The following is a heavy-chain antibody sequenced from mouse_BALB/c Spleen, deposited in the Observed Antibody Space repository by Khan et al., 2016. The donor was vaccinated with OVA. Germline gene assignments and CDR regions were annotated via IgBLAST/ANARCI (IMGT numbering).Heavy chain of an antibody. V-gene: IGHV3-2*02. D-gene: IGHD1-1*01. CDR1: GYSITSDYA. CDR2: ISYSGRT. J-gene: IGHJ2*01. CDR3: ARSVTITTVVATDFDY. Sequence: EVQLVESGPGLVKPSQSLSLTCTVTGYSITSDYAWNWIRQFPGNKLEWMGYISYSGRTSYNPSLKSRISITRETSKNQFFLQLNSVTTEDTATDYCARSVTITTVVATDFDYWGQGTTLTVAS.